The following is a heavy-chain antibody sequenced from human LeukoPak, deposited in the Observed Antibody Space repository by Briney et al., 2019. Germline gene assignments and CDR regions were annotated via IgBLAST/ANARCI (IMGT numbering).Heavy chain of an antibody. CDR3: ARGVGTTGLYFSDY. CDR1: GFTFSSYA. Sequence: PGGSLRLSCAASGFTFSSYAMSWVRQAPGKGLEWVSAISGSGDNTFYANSVRGRFTISRDNSKNTLFLQMNSLKAEDTALYYCARGVGTTGLYFSDYWGQGTLATVSS. CDR2: ISGSGDNT. V-gene: IGHV3-23*01. J-gene: IGHJ4*02. D-gene: IGHD1-1*01.